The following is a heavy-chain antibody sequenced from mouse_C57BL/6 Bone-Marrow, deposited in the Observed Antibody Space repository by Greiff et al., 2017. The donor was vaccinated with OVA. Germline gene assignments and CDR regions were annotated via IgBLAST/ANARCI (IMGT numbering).Heavy chain of an antibody. J-gene: IGHJ3*01. CDR2: IDPSNSYT. CDR1: GYTFTSYW. Sequence: QVQLQQPGAELVKPGATVKLSCKASGYTFTSYWMQWVKQRPGQGLEWIGEIDPSNSYTNYNQKFKGKATVTVDTSSSTAYMQLSSLTSEDSAVCYCARSGYWLEFAYWGQGTLVTVSA. D-gene: IGHD3-2*02. V-gene: IGHV1-50*01. CDR3: ARSGYWLEFAY.